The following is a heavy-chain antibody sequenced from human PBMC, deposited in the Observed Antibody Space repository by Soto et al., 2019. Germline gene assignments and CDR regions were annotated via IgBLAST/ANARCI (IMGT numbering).Heavy chain of an antibody. D-gene: IGHD5-12*01. V-gene: IGHV4-31*02. CDR2: IFNSGSA. J-gene: IGHJ4*02. Sequence: PTETLSVPCSVSPAVNASGRSPRTSFRQRTRKGLGFLGYIFNSGSAYYNPSLRSRVTISIDTSKDEFSLTLSSVTAADTAVYFCARGYSGYDYNFDYWGQGVSVT. CDR1: PAVNASGRSP. CDR3: ARGYSGYDYNFDY.